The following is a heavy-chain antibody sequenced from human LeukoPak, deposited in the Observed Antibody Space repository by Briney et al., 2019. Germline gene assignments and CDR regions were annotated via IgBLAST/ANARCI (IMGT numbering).Heavy chain of an antibody. CDR2: MSGSGYYT. J-gene: IGHJ6*03. CDR3: AKMEGQRLYDYCMDV. Sequence: GGSLRLSCAASGFAFSNFAMSWVRQAPEKGLEWVSAMSGSGYYTYYVEPVKGRFTISRDNSKNTLYLHMNSLRADDTAVYYCAKMEGQRLYDYCMDVWGRGTTVTVSS. D-gene: IGHD3-3*01. V-gene: IGHV3-23*01. CDR1: GFAFSNFA.